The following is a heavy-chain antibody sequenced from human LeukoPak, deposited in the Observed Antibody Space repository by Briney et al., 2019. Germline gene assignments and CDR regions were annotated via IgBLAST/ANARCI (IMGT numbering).Heavy chain of an antibody. D-gene: IGHD2-15*01. V-gene: IGHV1-46*01. CDR2: INPSGGST. CDR3: ARSLGGCSGGSCYKFGP. CDR1: GYTFTSYY. J-gene: IGHJ5*02. Sequence: ASVKVSCKASGYTFTSYYMHWVRQAPGQGLEWMGIINPSGGSTSYAQKFQGRVTMTRDTSTSTVYMELSSLRSEDTAVYYCARSLGGCSGGSCYKFGPWGQGTLVTVSS.